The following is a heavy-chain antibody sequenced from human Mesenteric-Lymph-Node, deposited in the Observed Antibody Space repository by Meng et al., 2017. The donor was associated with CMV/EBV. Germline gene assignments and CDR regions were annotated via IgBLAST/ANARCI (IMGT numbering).Heavy chain of an antibody. CDR1: GGSISSSNW. Sequence: GSLRLSCAVSGGSISSSNWWTWVRQLPGKGLEWIGEVLHGGATNYNPSLKSRVTISVDQSQNQFSLILTSVSAADTAVYYCARFDYYGLDVWGRGTTVTVSS. J-gene: IGHJ6*02. CDR3: ARFDYYGLDV. V-gene: IGHV4-4*02. CDR2: VLHGGAT.